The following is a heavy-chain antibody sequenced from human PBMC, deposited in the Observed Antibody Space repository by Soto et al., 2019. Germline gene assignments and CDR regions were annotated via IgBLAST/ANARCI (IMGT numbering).Heavy chain of an antibody. D-gene: IGHD6-6*01. Sequence: SETLSLTCAVYGGSFSGYYWSWIRQPPGKGLEWIGEINHSGSTNHNPSLKSRVTISVDTSKNQFSLKLSSVTAADTAVYYCASPRYSSSWVNWFDPLGQGTLVTVSS. CDR1: GGSFSGYY. V-gene: IGHV4-34*01. J-gene: IGHJ5*02. CDR3: ASPRYSSSWVNWFDP. CDR2: INHSGST.